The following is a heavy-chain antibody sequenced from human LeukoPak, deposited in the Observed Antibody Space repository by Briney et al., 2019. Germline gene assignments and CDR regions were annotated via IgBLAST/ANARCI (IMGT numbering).Heavy chain of an antibody. CDR3: AKDLGGTGWGYYFDY. D-gene: IGHD6-19*01. Sequence: GGSLRLSCAASGFTFDDYAMHWVRQVPGKGLEWVSHISWNSGRIGYADSVKGRFTISRDNAKSSLYLQMDSLRTEDTAFYYCAKDLGGTGWGYYFDYWGQGTLVTVSS. CDR1: GFTFDDYA. J-gene: IGHJ4*02. CDR2: ISWNSGRI. V-gene: IGHV3-9*01.